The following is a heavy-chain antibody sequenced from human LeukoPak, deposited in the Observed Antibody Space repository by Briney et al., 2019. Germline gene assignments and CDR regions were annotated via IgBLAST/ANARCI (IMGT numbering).Heavy chain of an antibody. Sequence: ASVKVSCKASGYTFTSYAMHWVRQAPGQGLEWMGWINAGNGNTKYSQKFQGRVTITRDTSASTAYMELSSLRSEDTAVYYCARDRGIVGAHGAFDIWGQGTMVTVSS. D-gene: IGHD1-26*01. CDR3: ARDRGIVGAHGAFDI. CDR2: INAGNGNT. J-gene: IGHJ3*02. CDR1: GYTFTSYA. V-gene: IGHV1-3*01.